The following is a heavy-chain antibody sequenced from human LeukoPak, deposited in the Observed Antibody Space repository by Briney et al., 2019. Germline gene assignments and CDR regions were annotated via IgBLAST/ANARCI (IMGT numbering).Heavy chain of an antibody. V-gene: IGHV3-21*01. Sequence: GGSLRLSCAASGFTFSSYSMNWVRQAPGKGLEWVSAISSSSSYIYYADSVKGRFTISRDNAKNSLYLQMNSLRAEDTAVYYCARDGSGGGPQVGWFDLWGQGTLVTVSS. CDR1: GFTFSSYS. CDR3: ARDGSGGGPQVGWFDL. J-gene: IGHJ5*02. CDR2: ISSSSSYI. D-gene: IGHD2-15*01.